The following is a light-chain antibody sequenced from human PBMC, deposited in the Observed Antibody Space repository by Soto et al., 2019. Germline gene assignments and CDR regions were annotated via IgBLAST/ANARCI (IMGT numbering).Light chain of an antibody. CDR3: QQTFTTPHT. Sequence: DIQMTHSPSSLSASVGDSVTITCRASQSISSSLNWYQQKPGKAPRLLIYAASTLQSGVPSGFSGSGSGTDFALTISSLQPENFATYYCQQTFTTPHTFGQGTKVDIK. CDR2: AAS. J-gene: IGKJ2*01. V-gene: IGKV1-39*01. CDR1: QSISSS.